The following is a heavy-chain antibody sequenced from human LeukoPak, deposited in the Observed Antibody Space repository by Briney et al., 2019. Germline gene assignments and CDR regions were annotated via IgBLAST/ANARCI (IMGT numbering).Heavy chain of an antibody. D-gene: IGHD6-13*01. Sequence: PSETLSLTCTVSGGSVSSGSYYWSWIRLPPGKRLEWIGYIYYSVTTNYNPSLKSRVTISVDRSKNQFSLKLSSVTAADTAVYYCVRERVSSSWYGGWFDPWGQGTLVTVSS. V-gene: IGHV4-61*01. CDR2: IYYSVTT. CDR3: VRERVSSSWYGGWFDP. CDR1: GGSVSSGSYY. J-gene: IGHJ5*02.